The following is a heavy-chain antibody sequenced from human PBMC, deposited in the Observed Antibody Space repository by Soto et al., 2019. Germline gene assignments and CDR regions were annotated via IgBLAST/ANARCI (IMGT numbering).Heavy chain of an antibody. CDR1: GFTFSSYG. D-gene: IGHD3-3*01. Sequence: GGSLRLSCAASGFTFSSYGMHWVRQAPGKGLEWVAVIWYDGSNKYYADSVKGRFTISRDNSKNTLYLQMNSLRAEDTAVYYCARVAQEWFQYYYYYYYMDVWGKGTTVTVSS. V-gene: IGHV3-33*01. J-gene: IGHJ6*03. CDR3: ARVAQEWFQYYYYYYYMDV. CDR2: IWYDGSNK.